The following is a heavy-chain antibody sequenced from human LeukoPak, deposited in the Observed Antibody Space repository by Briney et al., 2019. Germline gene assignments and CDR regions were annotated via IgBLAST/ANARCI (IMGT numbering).Heavy chain of an antibody. D-gene: IGHD6-19*01. CDR1: GGSFSGYY. CDR2: INHSGST. CDR3: ARREPIAVAGGSFDY. V-gene: IGHV4-34*01. J-gene: IGHJ4*02. Sequence: SETLSLTCAVYGGSFSGYYWSWIRQPPGKGLEWIGEINHSGSTYYNPSLKSRVTISVDTSKNQFSLKLSSVTAADTAVYYCARREPIAVAGGSFDYWGQGTLVTVSS.